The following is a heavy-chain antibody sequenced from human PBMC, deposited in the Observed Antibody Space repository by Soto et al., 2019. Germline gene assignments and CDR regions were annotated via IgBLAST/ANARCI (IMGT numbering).Heavy chain of an antibody. CDR2: IYYSGST. CDR1: GGSISSGDYY. D-gene: IGHD2-15*01. Sequence: SETLSLTCTVSGGSISSGDYYWIWIRQPPGKGLEWIGYIYYSGSTYYNPSPKSRVTISVDTSKNQFSLKLSSVTAADTAVYYCARIVGYCCGGSCYSRYFDYWGQGTLVTVSS. V-gene: IGHV4-30-4*01. J-gene: IGHJ4*02. CDR3: ARIVGYCCGGSCYSRYFDY.